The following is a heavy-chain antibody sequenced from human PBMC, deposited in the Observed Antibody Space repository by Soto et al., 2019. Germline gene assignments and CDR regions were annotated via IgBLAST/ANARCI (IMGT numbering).Heavy chain of an antibody. Sequence: QVQLQESDPGLVKPSQTLSLICTVSGGSVTSGGFYWSWIRQHPGKGLEWIGYIFHSGSIYYNPSLKSRVAMSMDTLKNQFSLKLSSVSAADTAVYYCARGGYGDNWFDPWGQGTLVTVSS. CDR1: GGSVTSGGFY. J-gene: IGHJ5*02. D-gene: IGHD5-12*01. CDR3: ARGGYGDNWFDP. CDR2: IFHSGSI. V-gene: IGHV4-31*03.